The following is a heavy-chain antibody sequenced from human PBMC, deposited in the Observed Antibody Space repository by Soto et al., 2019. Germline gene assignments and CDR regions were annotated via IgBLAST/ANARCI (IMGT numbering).Heavy chain of an antibody. CDR3: ARSVHGDRNAVGGVLDL. CDR2: IWNDGSKQ. Sequence: QVQLVESGGGVVQPGRSLRLSCATSGFPFSSYGMHWVRQAPGKGLEWVAVIWNDGSKQYYADSVKGRFTISRDRSKYTLSLQMDSLRAEDTAVYHCARSVHGDRNAVGGVLDLWGRGTLVSVSS. D-gene: IGHD3-16*01. CDR1: GFPFSSYG. V-gene: IGHV3-33*01. J-gene: IGHJ2*01.